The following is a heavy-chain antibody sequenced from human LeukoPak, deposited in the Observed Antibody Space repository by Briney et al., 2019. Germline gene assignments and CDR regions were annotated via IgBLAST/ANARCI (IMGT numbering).Heavy chain of an antibody. Sequence: PGGSLRLSCAASEFTFSSYWLSWVRQAPGKGLEWVANIKQDGSEKYYVDSVKGRFTISRDNAKNSLYLQMNSLRAEDTVMYYCEIAAAGRAYWGQGTLVTVSS. D-gene: IGHD6-13*01. CDR2: IKQDGSEK. CDR1: EFTFSSYW. V-gene: IGHV3-7*03. CDR3: EIAAAGRAY. J-gene: IGHJ4*02.